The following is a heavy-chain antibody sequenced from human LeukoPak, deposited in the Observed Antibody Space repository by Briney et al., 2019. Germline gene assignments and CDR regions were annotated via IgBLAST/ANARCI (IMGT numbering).Heavy chain of an antibody. CDR2: INPNSGGT. V-gene: IGHV1-2*02. CDR1: GYTFTGYY. J-gene: IGHJ4*02. Sequence: ASVKVSCKASGYTFTGYYMHWVRQAPGQGLEWMGWINPNSGGTNYAQKFQGRVTMTRDTSISTAYMELSRLRPDDTAVYYCARDGGFGELNFDYWGQGTLVTVSS. D-gene: IGHD3-10*01. CDR3: ARDGGFGELNFDY.